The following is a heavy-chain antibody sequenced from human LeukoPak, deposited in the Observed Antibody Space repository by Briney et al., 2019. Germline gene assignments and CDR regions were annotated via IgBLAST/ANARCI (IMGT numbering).Heavy chain of an antibody. CDR1: GGSFSDYN. V-gene: IGHV4-34*01. J-gene: IGHJ4*02. Sequence: SETLSVTCAVYGGSFSDYNWTWIRQPPGKGLEWIGEIGHNGTTNYNPSLKGRVTISLDTSKNQFSLKLTSVTAADTAVYYCARPSGGTPFKRFDYWGEGTLVTVSS. CDR2: IGHNGTT. CDR3: ARPSGGTPFKRFDY. D-gene: IGHD1-14*01.